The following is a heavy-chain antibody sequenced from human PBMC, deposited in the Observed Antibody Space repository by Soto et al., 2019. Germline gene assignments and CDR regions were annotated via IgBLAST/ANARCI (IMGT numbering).Heavy chain of an antibody. J-gene: IGHJ4*02. CDR2: IFYTGST. V-gene: IGHV4-59*01. D-gene: IGHD6-13*01. Sequence: SETLSLTCTVSGVSISTYYWILFRQPPGKGLEWIGYIFYTGSTNYNPSLKSRVTMSVDTSNNQYSLNLSSVTAADTAVYYCARVRVPNSSLYYFDFWGLGALVTVSS. CDR3: ARVRVPNSSLYYFDF. CDR1: GVSISTYY.